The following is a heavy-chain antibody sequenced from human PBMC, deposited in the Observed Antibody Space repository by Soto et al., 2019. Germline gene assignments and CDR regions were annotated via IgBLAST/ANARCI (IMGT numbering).Heavy chain of an antibody. CDR3: ARFRWGSPYGMDV. V-gene: IGHV4-59*01. J-gene: IGHJ6*02. CDR2: IYYSGST. Sequence: QVQLQESGPGLVKPSETLSLTCTVSGDSISTYYWSWIRQPPGKGLEWIGYIYYSGSTNYNPSLKRRVTISVDTTKNHFSLKLSSVTAADTAVYYYARFRWGSPYGMDVWGQGTTVTVFS. CDR1: GDSISTYY. D-gene: IGHD2-21*01.